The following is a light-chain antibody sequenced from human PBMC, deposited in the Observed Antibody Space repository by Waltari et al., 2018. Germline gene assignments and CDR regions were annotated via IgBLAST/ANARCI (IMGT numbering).Light chain of an antibody. CDR3: QQYGSSPLT. CDR1: QIVSSSY. CDR2: GAS. V-gene: IGKV3-20*01. Sequence: EIVLPQSPGPLPLSPGERPPLSCRASQIVSSSYLAWYQQKPGQAPRLLIYGASSRAIGIPDRFSGSGSGTDFTLTISRLEPEDFAVYYCQQYGSSPLTFGGGTKVEIK. J-gene: IGKJ4*01.